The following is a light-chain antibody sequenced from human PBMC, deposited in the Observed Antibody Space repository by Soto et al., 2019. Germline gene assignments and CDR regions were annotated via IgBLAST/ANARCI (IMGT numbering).Light chain of an antibody. J-gene: IGKJ3*01. V-gene: IGKV1-27*01. CDR2: AAS. Sequence: DIQMTQSPTSLSASVGDRVTITCRASQGIRNFVAWYQQKPGKAPKLLIYAASTLQSGVPSRFSGSGSGTDFTLTINGQQPEDVATYSCQKYSSVPVFGPGTKVDIK. CDR3: QKYSSVPV. CDR1: QGIRNF.